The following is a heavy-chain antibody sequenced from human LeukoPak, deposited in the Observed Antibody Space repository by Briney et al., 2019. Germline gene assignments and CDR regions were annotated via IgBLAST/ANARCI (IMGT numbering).Heavy chain of an antibody. V-gene: IGHV4-38-2*02. CDR1: GYSISSGYY. CDR3: AIYHSGGYTSYFDY. CDR2: IYYSGST. Sequence: PSETLSLTCTVSGYSISSGYYWGWIRQPPGKGLEWIGYIYYSGSTNYNPSLKSRVTISVDTSKNQFSLKLTSVTAADTAVYYCAIYHSGGYTSYFDYWGQGSLVTVSS. D-gene: IGHD3-22*01. J-gene: IGHJ4*02.